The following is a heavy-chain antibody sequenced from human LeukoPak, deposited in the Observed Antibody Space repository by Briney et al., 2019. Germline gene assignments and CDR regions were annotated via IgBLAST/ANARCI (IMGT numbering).Heavy chain of an antibody. V-gene: IGHV4-39*01. D-gene: IGHD3-10*01. J-gene: IGHJ4*02. CDR3: ARHDGSGSSYIPW. CDR1: GGSIISSSHY. CDR2: IYYSGST. Sequence: SETLSLTCTVSGGSIISSSHYWGWIRQPPGKGLEWIGSIYYSGSTYYNPSLKSRVTISVDTSKNQFSLKLSSVTAADTAVYYCARHDGSGSSYIPWWGQGTLVTVSS.